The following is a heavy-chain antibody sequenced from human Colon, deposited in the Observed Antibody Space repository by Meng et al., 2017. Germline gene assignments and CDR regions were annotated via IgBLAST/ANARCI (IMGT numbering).Heavy chain of an antibody. V-gene: IGHV3-7*01. CDR3: ARGRPTGYFDL. CDR2: INPSGSER. CDR1: GFTFSDSW. Sequence: GESLKISCGASGFTFSDSWMNWVRQAPGGGLEWVANINPSGSERYYVDSVKGRFTISRDNSKNTLYTQMNSLRTEDTAVYYCARGRPTGYFDLWGRGTLVTVSS. J-gene: IGHJ2*01. D-gene: IGHD5-24*01.